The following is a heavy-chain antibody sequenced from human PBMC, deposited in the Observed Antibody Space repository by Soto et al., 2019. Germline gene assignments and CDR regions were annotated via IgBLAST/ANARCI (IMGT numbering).Heavy chain of an antibody. V-gene: IGHV3-15*01. CDR2: IKSKTDGGTT. D-gene: IGHD3-10*01. J-gene: IGHJ4*02. CDR3: TTDQYYYGSGSYLRGY. Sequence: GGSLRLSCAASGFTFSNAWMSWVRQAPGKGLEWVGRIKSKTDGGTTDYAAPVKGRFTITRDDSKNTLYLQMNRLKTEDTAVYYCTTDQYYYGSGSYLRGYWGQGTLVTVSS. CDR1: GFTFSNAW.